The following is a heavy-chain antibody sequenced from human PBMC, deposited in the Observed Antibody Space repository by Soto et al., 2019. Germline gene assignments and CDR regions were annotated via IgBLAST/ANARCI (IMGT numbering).Heavy chain of an antibody. D-gene: IGHD3-10*01. V-gene: IGHV4-34*01. J-gene: IGHJ5*02. Sequence: QVQLQQWGAGLLKPSETLSLTCAVYGGSFSGYYWSWIRQPPGKGLEWIGEINHSGSTNYNPSLKSRVTVSIDPSKNQFSVKLSYVTAADTAVYYCARGVTMVRGVIKFDPWGQGNLVTVSS. CDR1: GGSFSGYY. CDR2: INHSGST. CDR3: ARGVTMVRGVIKFDP.